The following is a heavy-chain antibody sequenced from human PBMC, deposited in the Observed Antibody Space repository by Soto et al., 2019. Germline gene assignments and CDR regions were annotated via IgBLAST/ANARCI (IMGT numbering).Heavy chain of an antibody. D-gene: IGHD6-13*01. V-gene: IGHV5-51*01. CDR1: GYSFTSYW. Sequence: GESLKISCKGSGYSFTSYWIGWVRQMPGKGLEWMGIIYPGDSDTRYSPSFQGQVTISADKSISTAYLQWSSLKASDTAMYYCARLSSSWYRHYYYGMDVWGQGTTVTVSS. CDR2: IYPGDSDT. CDR3: ARLSSSWYRHYYYGMDV. J-gene: IGHJ6*02.